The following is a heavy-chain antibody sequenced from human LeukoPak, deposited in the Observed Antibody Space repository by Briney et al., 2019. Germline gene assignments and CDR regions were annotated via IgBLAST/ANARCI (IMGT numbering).Heavy chain of an antibody. CDR2: ISAYNGNT. V-gene: IGHV1-18*01. CDR3: ARVDGGRRLGPSTGTFDY. D-gene: IGHD3-16*01. J-gene: IGHJ4*02. CDR1: GYTFTSYG. Sequence: GASVKVSCKASGYTFTSYGISWVRQAPGQGLEWMGWISAYNGNTNYAQKLQGRVTMTTDTSTSTAYMELRSLRSDDTAVYYCARVDGGRRLGPSTGTFDYWGQGTLVTVSS.